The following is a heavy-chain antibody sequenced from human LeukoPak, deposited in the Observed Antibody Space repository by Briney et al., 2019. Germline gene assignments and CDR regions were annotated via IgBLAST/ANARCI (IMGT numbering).Heavy chain of an antibody. Sequence: SETLSLTCAVFGGSLSGYYWSWIRQSPGRGLEWIGEINHSGSTSYNPSLKSRVTISVDTSKNRFSLKLSSVTAADTAVYYCAKAGDILTGSAFDYWGQGTLVTVSS. D-gene: IGHD3-9*01. CDR1: GGSLSGYY. CDR3: AKAGDILTGSAFDY. CDR2: INHSGST. V-gene: IGHV4-34*01. J-gene: IGHJ4*02.